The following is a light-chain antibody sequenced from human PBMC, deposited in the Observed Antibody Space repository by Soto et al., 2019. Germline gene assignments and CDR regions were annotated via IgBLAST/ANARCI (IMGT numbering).Light chain of an antibody. Sequence: QSALTQPASVSGSPGQSIAISCTGTSNDVGGYNFVSWYQQHPGKAPKLMIYDVSNRPSGVSNRFSGSKSGNTASLTISGLQAEDEADYYCSSYTSSSTRVFGTGTKV. CDR2: DVS. V-gene: IGLV2-14*01. CDR3: SSYTSSSTRV. J-gene: IGLJ1*01. CDR1: SNDVGGYNF.